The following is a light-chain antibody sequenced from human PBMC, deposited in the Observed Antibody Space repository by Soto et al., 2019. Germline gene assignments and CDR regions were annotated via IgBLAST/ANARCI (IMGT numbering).Light chain of an antibody. CDR1: SGHSTYT. J-gene: IGLJ2*01. V-gene: IGLV4-69*01. CDR2: LNSDGSH. CDR3: QTWGTGIRV. Sequence: QLVLTQSPSASASLGASVNLTFTLSSGHSTYTIAWHQQQPQKGPRYLMNLNSDGSHSKGGGIPDRFSGSSSGAERYLTISSLQSEDEADYYCQTWGTGIRVFGGGTKVTVL.